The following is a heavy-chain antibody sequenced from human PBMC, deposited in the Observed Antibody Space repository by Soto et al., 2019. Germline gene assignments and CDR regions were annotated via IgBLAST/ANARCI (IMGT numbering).Heavy chain of an antibody. D-gene: IGHD6-19*01. CDR2: IISKTDGGKT. J-gene: IGHJ3*02. Sequence: GGSLRLSCAASGFTFSNAWMSWVRQAPGKGLEWVGRIISKTDGGKTDYAAPVKGRFTFSRDDSKNTLYLQMNSLKTESTAVYYCTTGGRPVDGKGVDIWGHGTMITVSS. V-gene: IGHV3-15*01. CDR1: GFTFSNAW. CDR3: TTGGRPVDGKGVDI.